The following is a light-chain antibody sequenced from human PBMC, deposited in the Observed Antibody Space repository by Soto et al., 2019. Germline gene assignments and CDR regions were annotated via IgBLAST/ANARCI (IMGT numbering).Light chain of an antibody. Sequence: EIVLTQSPVTLSVSPGDRVTLSCRASQYIVSTIAWYQQKPGQAPRLLIYGASTRATGIPARFSGSGSGTEFTLTISSLQSEDFAVYYCQQYNNWPPITFGQGTRLEI. J-gene: IGKJ5*01. CDR1: QYIVST. V-gene: IGKV3-15*01. CDR2: GAS. CDR3: QQYNNWPPIT.